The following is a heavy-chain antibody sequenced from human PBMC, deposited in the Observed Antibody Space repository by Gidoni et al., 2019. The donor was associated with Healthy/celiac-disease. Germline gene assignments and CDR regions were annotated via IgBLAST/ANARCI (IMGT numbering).Heavy chain of an antibody. CDR1: GGTFSSYT. CDR2: IIPILGIA. J-gene: IGHJ6*02. Sequence: EVKKPGSSVKVSCKASGGTFSSYTISWVRQAPGQGLEWMGRIIPILGIANYAQKFQGRVTITADKSTSTAYMELSSLRSEDTAVYYCAGGATVTHPRGYGMDVWGQGTTVTVSS. D-gene: IGHD4-17*01. V-gene: IGHV1-69*02. CDR3: AGGATVTHPRGYGMDV.